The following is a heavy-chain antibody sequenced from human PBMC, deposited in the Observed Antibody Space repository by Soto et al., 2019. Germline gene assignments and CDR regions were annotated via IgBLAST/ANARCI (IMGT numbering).Heavy chain of an antibody. J-gene: IGHJ4*02. CDR2: IFSSGST. CDR1: GGSINTFY. D-gene: IGHD2-8*01. CDR3: AREESYGANNFAHGIPSWSLDF. V-gene: IGHV4-4*07. Sequence: SETLSLTCTVSGGSINTFYWSWVRQPAGKGLEWIGRIFSSGSTSFNPSLESRVAMSVDTAKNHFSLNLSSVTAADMAVYYCAREESYGANNFAHGIPSWSLDFCGQVGLV.